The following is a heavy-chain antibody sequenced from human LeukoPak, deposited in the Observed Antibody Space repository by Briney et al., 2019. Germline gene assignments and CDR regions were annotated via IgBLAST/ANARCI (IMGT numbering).Heavy chain of an antibody. V-gene: IGHV3-49*04. CDR2: IRSKAYGGTT. J-gene: IGHJ4*02. CDR3: TRCGSGSYYPTTFDY. CDR1: GFTFGDYA. D-gene: IGHD3-10*01. Sequence: PGGSLRLSCTASGFTFGDYAMSWVRQAPGKGLEWVGFIRSKAYGGTTEYAASVKGRFTISRDDSKSIAYLQMNSLKTEDTAVYYCTRCGSGSYYPTTFDYWGQGTLVTVSS.